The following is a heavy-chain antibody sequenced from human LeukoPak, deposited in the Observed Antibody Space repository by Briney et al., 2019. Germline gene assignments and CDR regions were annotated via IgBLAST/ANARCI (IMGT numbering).Heavy chain of an antibody. CDR2: INPNSGGT. J-gene: IGHJ3*02. Sequence: ASVKVSCKTSGYTFTGYYMHWVRQAPGQGLEWMGWINPNSGGTNYAQKFQGRVTMTRDTSISTAYMELSRLRSDDTAVYYCASVVVVPAAMWDNYAFDIWGQGTMVTVSS. CDR3: ASVVVVPAAMWDNYAFDI. V-gene: IGHV1-2*02. CDR1: GYTFTGYY. D-gene: IGHD2-2*01.